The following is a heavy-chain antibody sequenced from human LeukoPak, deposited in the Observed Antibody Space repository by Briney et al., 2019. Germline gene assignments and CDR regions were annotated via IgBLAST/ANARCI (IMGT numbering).Heavy chain of an antibody. V-gene: IGHV3-7*01. J-gene: IGHJ4*02. CDR3: ARESHSTYDY. CDR1: GFTFSTYW. Sequence: GGSLRLSCAASGFTFSTYWMSWVRQAPGKGLEWVASIKQGGSEEYYVDSMKGRFTISKDNAKNSLFLQMNSLRAEDTAVYYCARESHSTYDYWGQGTLVTVSS. CDR2: IKQGGSEE. D-gene: IGHD4-11*01.